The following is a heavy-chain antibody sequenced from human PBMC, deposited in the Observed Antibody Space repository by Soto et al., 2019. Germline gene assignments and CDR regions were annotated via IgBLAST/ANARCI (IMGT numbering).Heavy chain of an antibody. V-gene: IGHV5-10-1*01. J-gene: IGHJ6*02. D-gene: IGHD3-22*01. CDR3: TRPLGKDSSYFSSYNAMDV. Sequence: GESLKISCKASGYIFTTFWISWLRQMPGKGLEWMGRIDPSDSYSHYNPSFQGHVIMSVDRSTSTAFLRWSSLGASDTAIYYCTRPLGKDSSYFSSYNAMDVWGQGTTVTVSS. CDR1: GYIFTTFW. CDR2: IDPSDSYS.